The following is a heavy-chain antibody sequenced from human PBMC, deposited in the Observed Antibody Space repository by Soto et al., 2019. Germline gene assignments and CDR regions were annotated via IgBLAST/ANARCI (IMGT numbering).Heavy chain of an antibody. CDR2: IWYDGSNK. CDR3: ARDFVPYYYDSSGYLETHFDY. V-gene: IGHV3-33*01. D-gene: IGHD3-22*01. Sequence: QVQLVESGGGVVKPGRSLRLSCAASGFTFSSYGMHWVRQAPGKGLEWVAVIWYDGSNKYYADSVKGRFTISRDNSKNTLYLQMNSLRAEDTAVYYCARDFVPYYYDSSGYLETHFDYWGQGTLVTVSS. CDR1: GFTFSSYG. J-gene: IGHJ4*02.